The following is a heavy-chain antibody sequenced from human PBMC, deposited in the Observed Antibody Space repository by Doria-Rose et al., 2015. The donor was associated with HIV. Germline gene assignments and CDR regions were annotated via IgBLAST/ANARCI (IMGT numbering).Heavy chain of an antibody. CDR1: GGSLSSPGMG. CDR3: ARIKSSRWYHKYYFDF. D-gene: IGHD6-13*01. V-gene: IGHV2-26*01. CDR2: IISDDER. J-gene: IGHJ4*02. Sequence: SGPVLVKPTETLTLTCTVSGGSLSSPGMGVSWIRQPPGKALEWLANIISDDERSYKTSLKSRLTISRCTSKSQVVLTMTDMDPVDTATYYCARIKSSRWYHKYYFDFWGQGTLAIVSA.